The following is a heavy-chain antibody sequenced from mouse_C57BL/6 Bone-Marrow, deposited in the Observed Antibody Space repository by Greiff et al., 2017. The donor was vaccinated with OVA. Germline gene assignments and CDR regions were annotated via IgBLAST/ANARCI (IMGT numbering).Heavy chain of an antibody. CDR1: GYTFTSYG. D-gene: IGHD2-3*01. Sequence: VQLVESGAELARPGASVTLSCKASGYTFTSYGISWVKQRTGQGLEWIGEIYPRSGNTYYNEKFKGKATLTADKSSSTACMELRSLTSEDSAVYFCASMMVTTYYFDYWGQGTTLTVSS. CDR3: ASMMVTTYYFDY. J-gene: IGHJ2*01. CDR2: IYPRSGNT. V-gene: IGHV1-81*01.